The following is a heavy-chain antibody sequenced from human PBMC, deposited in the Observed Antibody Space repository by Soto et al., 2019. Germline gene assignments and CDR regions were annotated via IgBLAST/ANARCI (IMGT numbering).Heavy chain of an antibody. CDR1: GFTFSSYA. Sequence: GGSLRLSCAASGFTFSSYAIYWVRQAPGKGLEWVAVISYDGSNKFYADSVKGRFTISRDNSKNTVYLQMNSLRAEDTALYYCARALSTRNYGMDVWGQGTTVTVSS. J-gene: IGHJ6*02. CDR2: ISYDGSNK. CDR3: ARALSTRNYGMDV. V-gene: IGHV3-30-3*01.